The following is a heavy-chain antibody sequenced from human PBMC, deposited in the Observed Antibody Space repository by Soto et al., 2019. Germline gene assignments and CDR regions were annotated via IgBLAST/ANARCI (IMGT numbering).Heavy chain of an antibody. Sequence: PSETLSLTCFVSGGSVNSGSFYWSWIRQPPGKGLEWIGNIYYSGSTIYNPSLRSRVTISIDTSKSQFSLKVTSVTAADTAVYYCAREQRSIVSPWFDPWGQGTPVTVSS. CDR2: IYYSGST. CDR1: GGSVNSGSFY. J-gene: IGHJ5*02. CDR3: AREQRSIVSPWFDP. V-gene: IGHV4-61*01. D-gene: IGHD2-15*01.